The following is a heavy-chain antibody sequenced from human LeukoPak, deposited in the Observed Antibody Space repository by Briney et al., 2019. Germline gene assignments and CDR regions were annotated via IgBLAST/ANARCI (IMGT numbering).Heavy chain of an antibody. V-gene: IGHV1-24*01. CDR2: FDPEDGET. Sequence: GASVKVSCKISGYTLTELSMHWVRQAPGKGLEWMGGFDPEDGETIYAQKFQGRVTMTEDTSTDTAYMELSSLRSEDTAVYYCATDGGYDSYYFDYWGQGTLVTVSS. CDR3: ATDGGYDSYYFDY. J-gene: IGHJ4*02. D-gene: IGHD5-12*01. CDR1: GYTLTELS.